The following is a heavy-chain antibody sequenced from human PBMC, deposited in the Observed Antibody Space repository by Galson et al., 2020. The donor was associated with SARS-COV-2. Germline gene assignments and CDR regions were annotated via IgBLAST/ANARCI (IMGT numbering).Heavy chain of an antibody. D-gene: IGHD6-13*01. V-gene: IGHV4-61*02. CDR2: IYTSGST. J-gene: IGHJ4*02. Sequence: SETLSLTCTVSGGSISSGSYYWSWIRQPAGKGLEWIGRIYTSGSTNYNPSLKSRVTISVDTSTNQFSLKLSSVTAADTAVYYCAREGSSWYYFDYWGQGTLVTVSS. CDR1: GGSISSGSYY. CDR3: AREGSSWYYFDY.